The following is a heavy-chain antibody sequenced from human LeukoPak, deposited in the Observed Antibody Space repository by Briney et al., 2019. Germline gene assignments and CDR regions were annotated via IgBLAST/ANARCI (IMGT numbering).Heavy chain of an antibody. CDR3: ARETHDPTLVRGVVDY. V-gene: IGHV4-59*12. CDR2: IYYSGST. J-gene: IGHJ4*02. Sequence: PSETLSLTCTVSGGSISSYYWSWIRQPPGKGLEWIGYIYYSGSTNYNPSLKSRVTISVDTSKNQFSLKLSSVTAADTAVYYCARETHDPTLVRGVVDYWGRGTLVTVSS. D-gene: IGHD3-10*01. CDR1: GGSISSYY.